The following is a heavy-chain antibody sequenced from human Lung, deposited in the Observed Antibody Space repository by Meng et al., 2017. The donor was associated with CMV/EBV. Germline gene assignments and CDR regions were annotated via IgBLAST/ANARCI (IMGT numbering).Heavy chain of an antibody. CDR1: GFTFRSYG. CDR2: ISATGDTI. D-gene: IGHD2/OR15-2a*01. CDR3: ARDRDTHYCYSDSCYGLAD. V-gene: IGHV3-48*04. Sequence: GGSLRLSCAGSGFTFRSYGMSWVRQAPGRGLEWISYISATGDTIHYADSVKGRFTVSRDNTKSSVYLRMNSLGAEDTAVYYCARDRDTHYCYSDSCYGLADWGQGTLVTVSS. J-gene: IGHJ4*02.